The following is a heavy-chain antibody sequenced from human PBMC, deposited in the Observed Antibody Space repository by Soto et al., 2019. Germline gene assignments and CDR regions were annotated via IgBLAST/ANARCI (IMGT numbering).Heavy chain of an antibody. V-gene: IGHV4-34*01. CDR3: ARRPLLRYFDL. J-gene: IGHJ2*01. CDR1: GGSFSGYY. D-gene: IGHD1-26*01. Sequence: QVQLQQWGAGLLKPSETLSLTCAVYGGSFSGYYWSWIRQPPGKGLEWIGEINHSGSTNYNPSLXXXXXXXXXXXKSQFSLKLSSVTAADTAVYYCARRPLLRYFDLWGRGTLVTVSS. CDR2: INHSGST.